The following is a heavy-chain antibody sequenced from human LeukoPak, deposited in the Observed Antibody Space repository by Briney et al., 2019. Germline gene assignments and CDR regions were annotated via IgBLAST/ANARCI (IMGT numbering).Heavy chain of an antibody. CDR2: ISPNSGVT. CDR1: GYTFSGYY. J-gene: IGHJ4*02. V-gene: IGHV1-2*06. Sequence: ASVKVSCKATGYTFSGYYIHWVRQAPGQGLEWMGRISPNSGVTNYTQRLQGRVTMTRDASTSTAFMELSSLRSDDTAVYYCARDSSEILPLGYWGQGTLVTVSS. CDR3: ARDSSEILPLGY.